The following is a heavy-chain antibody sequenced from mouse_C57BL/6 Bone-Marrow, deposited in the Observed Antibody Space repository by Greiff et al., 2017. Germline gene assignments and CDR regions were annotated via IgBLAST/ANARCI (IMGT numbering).Heavy chain of an antibody. CDR2: ISSGGSYT. Sequence: EVMLVESGGDLVKPGGSLKLSCAASGFTFSSYGMSWVRQTPDKRLEWVATISSGGSYTYYPDSVKGRFTISRDNAKNTLYLQMSSLKSEDTAMYYCARRDYDEGYAMDYWGQGTSVTVSS. CDR3: ARRDYDEGYAMDY. D-gene: IGHD2-4*01. CDR1: GFTFSSYG. V-gene: IGHV5-6*02. J-gene: IGHJ4*01.